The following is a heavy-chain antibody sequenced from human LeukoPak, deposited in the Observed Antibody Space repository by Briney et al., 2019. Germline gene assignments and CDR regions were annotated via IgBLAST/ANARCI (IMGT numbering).Heavy chain of an antibody. D-gene: IGHD4-17*01. J-gene: IGHJ6*02. Sequence: RSSETLSLTCTVSGGSISSGDYYWSWIRQPPGKGLEWIGYIYYSGSTYYNPSLKSRVTISVDTSKNQFSLKLSSVTAADTAVYYCARDRIPYGDYHYYYGMDVWGQGTTVTVSS. CDR3: ARDRIPYGDYHYYYGMDV. CDR1: GGSISSGDYY. CDR2: IYYSGST. V-gene: IGHV4-30-4*01.